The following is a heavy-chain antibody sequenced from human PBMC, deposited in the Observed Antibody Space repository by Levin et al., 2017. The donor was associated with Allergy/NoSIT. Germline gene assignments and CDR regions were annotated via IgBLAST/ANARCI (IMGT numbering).Heavy chain of an antibody. V-gene: IGHV4-59*01. J-gene: IGHJ5*02. D-gene: IGHD3-22*01. CDR3: ARASLSRRVSMIVGGFDP. CDR1: DDSISGYY. Sequence: SQTLSLTCTVSDDSISGYYWTWIRQPPGKGLEWIGYTYYSGTTKYNPSLKSRVTISLDTSKNQLSLKLSSVTAADTAVYYCARASLSRRVSMIVGGFDPWGQGTLVTVSS. CDR2: TYYSGTT.